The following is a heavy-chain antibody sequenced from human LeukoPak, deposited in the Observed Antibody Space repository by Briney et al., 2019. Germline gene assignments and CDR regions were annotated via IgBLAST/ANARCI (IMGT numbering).Heavy chain of an antibody. Sequence: SETLSLTCTVSGGSISSYYWSWIRQPPGKGLEWIGEINHSGSTNYNPSLKSRVTISVDTSKNQFSLKLSSVTAADTAVYYCARARGFDYRGQGTLVTVSS. CDR2: INHSGST. CDR3: ARARGFDY. V-gene: IGHV4-34*01. J-gene: IGHJ4*02. CDR1: GGSISSYY.